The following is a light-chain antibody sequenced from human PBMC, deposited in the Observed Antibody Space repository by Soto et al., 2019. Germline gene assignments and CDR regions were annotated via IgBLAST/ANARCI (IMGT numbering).Light chain of an antibody. Sequence: EIVLTQSPGTLSLSPGERGTLSCRAGQSLSSSSLAWYQQKPGQAHRLLLYGASNRASGVPDRFSGGGAVTDFTLTISGLEPEDFAVYYGHQYGSSPLTFGGGTKVES. V-gene: IGKV3-20*01. J-gene: IGKJ4*01. CDR3: HQYGSSPLT. CDR2: GAS. CDR1: QSLSSSS.